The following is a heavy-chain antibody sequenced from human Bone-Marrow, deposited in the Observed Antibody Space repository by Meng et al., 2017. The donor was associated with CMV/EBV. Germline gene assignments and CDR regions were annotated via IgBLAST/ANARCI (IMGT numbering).Heavy chain of an antibody. Sequence: GESLKISCAASGFTFSDYYMSWIRQAPGKGLEWVSYISSSGSTIYYADSVKGRFTISRDNAKNSLYLQMNSLRAEDTAVYYCARGGRWLHKYDYWGQGTLVTFSS. CDR1: GFTFSDYY. CDR3: ARGGRWLHKYDY. V-gene: IGHV3-11*01. CDR2: ISSSGSTI. D-gene: IGHD5-24*01. J-gene: IGHJ4*02.